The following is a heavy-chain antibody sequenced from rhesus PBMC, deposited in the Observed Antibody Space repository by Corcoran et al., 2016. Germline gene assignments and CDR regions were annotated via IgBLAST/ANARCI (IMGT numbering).Heavy chain of an antibody. D-gene: IGHD2-27*01. CDR1: GFTFSSYW. V-gene: IGHV3S42*01. Sequence: EVQLVESGGGLAKPGGSLRLSCAASGFTFSSYWMNWVSQTPGRGLEWISAMNSGGGSTYYADYVKGRFTISRDNSKNTLSLQMNSLRAEDTAVYYCAKAEYCSGIYCYDEYYFDYWGQGVLVTVSS. CDR2: MNSGGGST. CDR3: AKAEYCSGIYCYDEYYFDY. J-gene: IGHJ4*01.